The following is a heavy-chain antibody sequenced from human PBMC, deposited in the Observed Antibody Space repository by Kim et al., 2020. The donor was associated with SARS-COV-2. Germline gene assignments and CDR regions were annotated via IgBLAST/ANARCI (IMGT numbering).Heavy chain of an antibody. CDR3: ASFGGS. D-gene: IGHD2-15*01. CDR1: GGSFSGYY. V-gene: IGHV4-34*01. CDR2: INHSGST. Sequence: SETLSLTCAVYGGSFSGYYWSWIRQPPGKGLEWIGEINHSGSTNYNPSLKSRVTISVDTSKNQFSLKLSYVTAADTAVYYCASFGGSWVQGTLVTVSS. J-gene: IGHJ4*02.